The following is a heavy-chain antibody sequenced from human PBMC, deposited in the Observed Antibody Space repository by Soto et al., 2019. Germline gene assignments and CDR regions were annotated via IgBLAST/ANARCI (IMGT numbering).Heavy chain of an antibody. CDR3: ARANIAAAGTIYF. V-gene: IGHV4-61*01. J-gene: IGHJ4*02. Sequence: PSETLSLTCTVSGDSVSSDSLYWSWIRQPPGKGLEWIGYIYNSGSTNYTPSLKSRVTISVDTSKNQFSLKLSSVTSADTAVYYGARANIAAAGTIYFWGQGTLVTVSS. CDR2: IYNSGST. CDR1: GDSVSSDSLY. D-gene: IGHD6-13*01.